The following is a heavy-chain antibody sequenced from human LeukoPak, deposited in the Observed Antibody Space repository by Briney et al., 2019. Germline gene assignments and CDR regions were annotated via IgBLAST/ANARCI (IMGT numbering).Heavy chain of an antibody. Sequence: SETLSLTCTVSGGSISSSSYYWGWLRQPPGRGPEWFGSIYYSGSTYYNPSLKSRVTISVDTSKNQFSLKLSSVTAADTAVYYCARDFWSGSTYYMDVWGKGTTVTVSS. CDR2: IYYSGST. V-gene: IGHV4-39*07. CDR1: GGSISSSSYY. D-gene: IGHD3-3*01. CDR3: ARDFWSGSTYYMDV. J-gene: IGHJ6*03.